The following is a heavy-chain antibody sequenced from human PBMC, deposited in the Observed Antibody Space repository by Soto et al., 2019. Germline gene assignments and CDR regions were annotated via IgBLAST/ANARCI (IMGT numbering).Heavy chain of an antibody. CDR1: GGSLSSSAYS. V-gene: IGHV4-30-2*01. J-gene: IGHJ3*02. CDR2: IYQSGST. Sequence: SETLSLTCAVSGGSLSSSAYSWSWIRQPPGKGLEWIGFIYQSGSTYYNPSLKSRVTMSLDRPKNQFSLKLSSVTAADTAVYYCARELLFYDSDGFSWYGAFDIWGQGTRVT. CDR3: ARELLFYDSDGFSWYGAFDI. D-gene: IGHD3-22*01.